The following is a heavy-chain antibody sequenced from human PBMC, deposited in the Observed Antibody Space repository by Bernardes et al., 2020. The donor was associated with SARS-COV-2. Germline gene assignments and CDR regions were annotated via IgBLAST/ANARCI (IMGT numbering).Heavy chain of an antibody. CDR1: TESFSGSY. D-gene: IGHD1-20*01. Sequence: SETLSLTCAVYTESFSGSYWMWIRQPPGPGLEWLGEITQSGSTNYNPSLKSRVTISVDTSKNQFSLRLTSVTAADTAVYYCAKGGPYNWKNKLSWGQGTLVTVSS. CDR2: ITQSGST. V-gene: IGHV4-34*01. J-gene: IGHJ4*02. CDR3: AKGGPYNWKNKLS.